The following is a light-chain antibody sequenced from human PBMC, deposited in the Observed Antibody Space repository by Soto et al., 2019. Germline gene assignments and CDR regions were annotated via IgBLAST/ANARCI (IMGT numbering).Light chain of an antibody. CDR1: SSDVGGYNY. V-gene: IGLV2-14*01. CDR3: GSYTRSSTLEVV. J-gene: IGLJ2*01. Sequence: QSALTQPASVSGSPGQSITISCTGTSSDVGGYNYVSWYQQHPGKAPKLMIYDVSNRPSGVSNRFSGSKSGNTASLIIAGLQAEDEADYYCGSYTRSSTLEVVFGGGTKLTVL. CDR2: DVS.